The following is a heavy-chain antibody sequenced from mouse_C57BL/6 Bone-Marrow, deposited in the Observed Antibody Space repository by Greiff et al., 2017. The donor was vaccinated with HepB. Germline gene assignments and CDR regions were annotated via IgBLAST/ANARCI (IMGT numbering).Heavy chain of an antibody. J-gene: IGHJ2*01. CDR2: IHPNSGST. D-gene: IGHD2-12*01. CDR1: GYTFTSYW. Sequence: QVQLQQPGAELVKPGASVKLSCKASGYTFTSYWMHWVKQRPGQGLEWIGMIHPNSGSTNYNEKFKRKATLTVDKSSSTAYMQLSSLTSEDSAVYYCARRYRVYFDYWGQGTTLTVSS. CDR3: ARRYRVYFDY. V-gene: IGHV1-64*01.